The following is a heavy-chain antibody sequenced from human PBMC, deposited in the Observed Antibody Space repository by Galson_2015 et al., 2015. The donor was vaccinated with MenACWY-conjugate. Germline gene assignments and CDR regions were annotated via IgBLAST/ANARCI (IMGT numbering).Heavy chain of an antibody. CDR2: IYYSGST. D-gene: IGHD3-22*01. Sequence: LSLTCTVSGGSISSSSYYWGWIRQPPGKGLEWIGSIYYSGSTYYNPSLKSRVTISVDTSKNQFSLKLSSVTAADTAVYYCARALYYYDSSGYVYYYYGMDVWGQGTTVTVSS. V-gene: IGHV4-39*01. CDR1: GGSISSSSYY. J-gene: IGHJ6*02. CDR3: ARALYYYDSSGYVYYYYGMDV.